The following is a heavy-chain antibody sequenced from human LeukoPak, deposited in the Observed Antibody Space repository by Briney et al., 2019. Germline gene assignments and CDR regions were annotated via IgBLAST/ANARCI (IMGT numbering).Heavy chain of an antibody. J-gene: IGHJ6*04. CDR3: AKSTRAVMAMMDV. V-gene: IGHV3-21*01. CDR2: ISSRSTYI. D-gene: IGHD3-16*01. Sequence: PGGSLRLSCAASEFSVGSNYMTWVRQAPGKGLEWVSSISSRSTYIYHADSVKGRFTISRDNAKDSLFLQMNSLRAEDTAVYFCAKSTRAVMAMMDVWGKGTTVTVSS. CDR1: EFSVGSNY.